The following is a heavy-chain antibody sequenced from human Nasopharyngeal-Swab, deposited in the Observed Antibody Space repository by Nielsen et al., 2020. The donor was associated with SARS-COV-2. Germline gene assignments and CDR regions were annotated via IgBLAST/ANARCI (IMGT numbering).Heavy chain of an antibody. V-gene: IGHV1-2*02. CDR3: ARDISGITMIVGS. Sequence: ASVKVSCKASGYTFTGYYMHWVRQAPGQGLEWMGWINPNSGGTNYAQKFQGRVTMTRDTSISTAYMELSRLRSDDTAVYYCARDISGITMIVGSWCQGTLVTVSS. D-gene: IGHD3-22*01. CDR1: GYTFTGYY. CDR2: INPNSGGT. J-gene: IGHJ4*02.